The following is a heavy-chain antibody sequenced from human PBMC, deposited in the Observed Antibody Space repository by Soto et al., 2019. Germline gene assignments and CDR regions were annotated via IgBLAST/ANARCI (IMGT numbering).Heavy chain of an antibody. D-gene: IGHD6-13*01. CDR1: GYTFTSYV. CDR2: ISAYNGNT. CDR3: ARDNSVAAGTHNWFDP. V-gene: IGHV1-18*01. J-gene: IGHJ5*02. Sequence: ASVKVSCKASGYTFTSYVISWVRQAPGQGLEWMGWISAYNGNTNYAQKLQGRVTMTTDTSTSTAYMELRSLRSDDTAVYYCARDNSVAAGTHNWFDPWGQGTLVTVSS.